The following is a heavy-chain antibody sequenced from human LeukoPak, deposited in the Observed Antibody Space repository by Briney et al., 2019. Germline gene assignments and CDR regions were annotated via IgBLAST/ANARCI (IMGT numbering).Heavy chain of an antibody. D-gene: IGHD3-16*01. CDR2: IYGGVNT. CDR1: GFTVSSNY. V-gene: IGHV3-66*01. Sequence: GRSVRLSCAASGFTVSSNYMSWVRQAPGKGLEWVSVIYGGVNTVYADSVQGRFTISRDNSKNTLYLQMSSLRAEDTAMYYCARGFWGPQYWGQGTLVTVSS. CDR3: ARGFWGPQY. J-gene: IGHJ4*02.